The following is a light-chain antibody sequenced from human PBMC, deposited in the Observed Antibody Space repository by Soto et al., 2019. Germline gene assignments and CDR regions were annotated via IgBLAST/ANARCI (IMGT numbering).Light chain of an antibody. CDR2: DAS. CDR3: QQYNFYPWT. V-gene: IGKV1-5*01. J-gene: IGKJ1*01. Sequence: IRVTHSASTLSASVGDRVTIACRASQSIXSWFGCYQRKPGKAPKLLTYDASTLDTGVPSRFTGRGSGTEFTLTSISLQQEDCAIYYCQQYNFYPWTFGQGTKVDIK. CDR1: QSIXSW.